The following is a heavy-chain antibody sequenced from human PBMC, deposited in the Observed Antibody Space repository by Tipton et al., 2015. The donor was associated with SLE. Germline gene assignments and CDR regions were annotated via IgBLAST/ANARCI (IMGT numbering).Heavy chain of an antibody. V-gene: IGHV3-23*01. J-gene: IGHJ4*02. Sequence: GSLRLSCAASGFSFSTYAINWVRQAPGKGLEWVSGVSGSGGDTYDADSVKGLFTISRDNSKNTLYLQMNSLRAEDTAVYYCAKTWRYDFWSGFDYWGQGTLVTVSS. CDR2: VSGSGGDT. CDR3: AKTWRYDFWSGFDY. CDR1: GFSFSTYA. D-gene: IGHD3-3*01.